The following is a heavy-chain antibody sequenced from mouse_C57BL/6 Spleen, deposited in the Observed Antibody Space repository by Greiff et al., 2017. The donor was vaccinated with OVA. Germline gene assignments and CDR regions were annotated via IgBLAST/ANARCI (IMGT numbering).Heavy chain of an antibody. V-gene: IGHV5-9-1*02. CDR2: ISSGGDYI. CDR1: GFTFSSYA. CDR3: TRSGDYDGYAMDY. D-gene: IGHD2-4*01. Sequence: EVKLEESGEGLVKPGGSLKLSCAASGFTFSSYAMSWVRQTPEKRLEWVAYISSGGDYIYYADTVKGRFTISRDNARNTLYLQMSSLKSEDTAMYYCTRSGDYDGYAMDYWGQGTSVTVSS. J-gene: IGHJ4*01.